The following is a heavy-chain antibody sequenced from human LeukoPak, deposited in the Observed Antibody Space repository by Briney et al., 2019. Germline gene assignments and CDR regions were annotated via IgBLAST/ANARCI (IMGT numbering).Heavy chain of an antibody. V-gene: IGHV1-46*01. CDR1: GYTFTSYY. D-gene: IGHD6-19*01. J-gene: IGHJ6*03. Sequence: ASVKVSCKASGYTFTSYYMHWVRQAPGQGLEWMGIINPSGGSTSYAQKFQCRVTMTRDMSTSTVYMELSSLRSEDTAVYYCAREGGYSSGWYDYYYYMDVWGKGTTVTISS. CDR2: INPSGGST. CDR3: AREGGYSSGWYDYYYYMDV.